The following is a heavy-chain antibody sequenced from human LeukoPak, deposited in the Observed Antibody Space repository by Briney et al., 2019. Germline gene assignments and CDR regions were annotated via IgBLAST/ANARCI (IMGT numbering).Heavy chain of an antibody. V-gene: IGHV3-73*01. J-gene: IGHJ4*02. Sequence: HPGGSLRLSCAASGFTFSGSAMHWVRQASGKGLEWVGRIRSKANSYATAYAASVKGRFTISRDDSKNTAYLQMNSLKTEDTAVYYCTRHEYSSSSALFDYWGQRTLVTVSS. CDR2: IRSKANSYAT. CDR3: TRHEYSSSSALFDY. CDR1: GFTFSGSA. D-gene: IGHD6-6*01.